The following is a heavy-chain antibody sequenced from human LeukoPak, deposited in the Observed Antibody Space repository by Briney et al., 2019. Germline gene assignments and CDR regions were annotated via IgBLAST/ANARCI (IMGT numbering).Heavy chain of an antibody. Sequence: SETLSLTCTVSGGSISSNSYYWGWIRQPPGKGLKWIGSIYYSGSTYYNPSLKSRVTISVDTSKNQFSLELSSVTAADTAVYYCARKPGELAAPCYMDVWCKGTTVTVSS. D-gene: IGHD2-15*01. J-gene: IGHJ6*03. V-gene: IGHV4-39*07. CDR3: ARKPGELAAPCYMDV. CDR2: IYYSGST. CDR1: GGSISSNSYY.